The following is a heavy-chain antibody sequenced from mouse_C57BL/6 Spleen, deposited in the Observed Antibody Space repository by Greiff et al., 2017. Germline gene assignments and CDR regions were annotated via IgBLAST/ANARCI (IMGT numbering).Heavy chain of an antibody. CDR1: GYTFTSYW. CDR3: ARSDYSNYHWYFDV. D-gene: IGHD2-5*01. V-gene: IGHV1-64*01. CDR2: IHPKSGST. Sequence: QVQLQQPGAELVKPGASVKLSCKASGYTFTSYWMHWVKQRPGQGLEWIGMIHPKSGSTNYNEKFKSKATLTVDKSSSTAYLQLSSLTSEDSAVYYCARSDYSNYHWYFDVWGTGTTVTVSS. J-gene: IGHJ1*03.